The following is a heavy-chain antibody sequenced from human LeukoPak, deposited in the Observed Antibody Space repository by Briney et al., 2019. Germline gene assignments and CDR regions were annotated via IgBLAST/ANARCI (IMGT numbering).Heavy chain of an antibody. J-gene: IGHJ6*02. CDR2: ISAYNGNT. Sequence: ASVKVSCKASGYTFTSYGISWVRQAPGQGLEWMGWISAYNGNTNYAQKLQGRVTMTRNTSISTAYMELSSLRSEDTAVYYCARAKDGTLDYYYGMDVWGQGTTVTVSS. V-gene: IGHV1-18*01. CDR3: ARAKDGTLDYYYGMDV. CDR1: GYTFTSYG. D-gene: IGHD6-13*01.